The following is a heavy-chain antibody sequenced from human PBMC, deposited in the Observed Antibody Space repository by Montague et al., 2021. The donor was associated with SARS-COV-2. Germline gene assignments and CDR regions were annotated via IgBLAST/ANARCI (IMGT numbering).Heavy chain of an antibody. CDR1: GGSISSGGYY. CDR3: ARATRSIVVLNWFDP. D-gene: IGHD3-22*01. J-gene: IGHJ5*02. V-gene: IGHV4-31*03. CDR2: IYYSGST. Sequence: TLSLTCTVSGGSISSGGYYWSWIRQHPGKGLEWIGYIYYSGSTXYNPSLKSRVTISVDTSKNQFSLKLSSVTAADTAVYYCARATRSIVVLNWFDPWGQGTLVTASS.